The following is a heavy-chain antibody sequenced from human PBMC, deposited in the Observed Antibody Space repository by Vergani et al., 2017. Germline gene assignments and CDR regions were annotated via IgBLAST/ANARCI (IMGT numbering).Heavy chain of an antibody. CDR3: ARDRTTATSTDFDY. J-gene: IGHJ4*02. Sequence: EVQLVQSGAEVKKPGESLKISCKGSGYSFSSYSMNWVRQAPGKGLEWVSYISSSSINIFYADSVKGRFTISRDNAKNSLYLQMNSLRAEDTAVYYCARDRTTATSTDFDYWGQGTLVTVTS. CDR1: GYSFSSYS. CDR2: ISSSSINI. V-gene: IGHV3-48*01. D-gene: IGHD2-15*01.